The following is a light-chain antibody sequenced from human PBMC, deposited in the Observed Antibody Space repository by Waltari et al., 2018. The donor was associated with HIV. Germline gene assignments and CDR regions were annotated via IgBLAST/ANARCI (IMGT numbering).Light chain of an antibody. V-gene: IGLV2-11*01. CDR1: SSAFGRFNL. CDR2: DVS. Sequence: QSALTQPRPVSGSPGQPVTISCTGTSSAFGRFNLFYLYQHHPGKAPKRMIYDVSKRPSGVPDRFSGSKSGNTASLTISGLQAEDEAAYYCCSYAGSYPSVFGAGTEVTVL. CDR3: CSYAGSYPSV. J-gene: IGLJ1*01.